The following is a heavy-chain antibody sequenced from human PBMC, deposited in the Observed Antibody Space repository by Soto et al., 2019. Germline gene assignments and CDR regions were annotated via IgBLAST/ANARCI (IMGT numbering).Heavy chain of an antibody. V-gene: IGHV1-69*01. CDR2: IIPIFGTA. CDR1: GGTFSSYA. D-gene: IGHD3-9*01. J-gene: IGHJ3*02. Sequence: QVQLVQSGAEVKKPGSSVKVSCTASGGTFSSYAISWVRQAPGQGLEWMGGIIPIFGTANYAQKFQGRVTITADESTSTAYMELSSLRSEDTAVYYCAISNYDILTGYYSPHAFDIWGQGTMVTVSS. CDR3: AISNYDILTGYYSPHAFDI.